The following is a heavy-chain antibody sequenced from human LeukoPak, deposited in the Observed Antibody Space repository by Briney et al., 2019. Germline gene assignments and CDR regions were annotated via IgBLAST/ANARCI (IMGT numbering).Heavy chain of an antibody. J-gene: IGHJ6*04. V-gene: IGHV3-48*03. CDR3: ARESQYGMDV. Sequence: PGGSLRLSCAASGFTFSSYEMNWVRQAPGKGLEWVSYISSSGSTIYYADSVKGRFTISRDNAKNSLYLRMNSLRAEDTAVYYCARESQYGMDVWGKGTTVTVSS. CDR1: GFTFSSYE. CDR2: ISSSGSTI.